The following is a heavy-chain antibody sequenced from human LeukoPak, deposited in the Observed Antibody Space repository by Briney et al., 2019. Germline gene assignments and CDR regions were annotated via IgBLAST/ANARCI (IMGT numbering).Heavy chain of an antibody. D-gene: IGHD3-22*01. CDR1: GGSISSYY. Sequence: NPSETLSLTCTVSGGSISSYYWSWIRQPPGKGLEWIGYIYYSGSTNYNPSLKSRVTISVDTSKNQFSLKLSSVTAADTAVYYCARGYLGNYYDSSGYPRSYYYYYMDVWGKGTTVTISS. V-gene: IGHV4-59*01. J-gene: IGHJ6*03. CDR2: IYYSGST. CDR3: ARGYLGNYYDSSGYPRSYYYYYMDV.